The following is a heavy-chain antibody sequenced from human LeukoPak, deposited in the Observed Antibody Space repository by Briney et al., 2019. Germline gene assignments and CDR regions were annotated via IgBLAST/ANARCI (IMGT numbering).Heavy chain of an antibody. CDR1: GFTFSSYA. Sequence: GGSLRLSCAASGFTFSSYAMSWVRQAPGKGLEWVSAISGSGGSTYYADSVKGRFTISRDNSKNTLYLQMNSLRAEDTAVYYCARVYSGYDGHDAFDIWGQGTMVTVSS. V-gene: IGHV3-23*01. J-gene: IGHJ3*02. CDR3: ARVYSGYDGHDAFDI. D-gene: IGHD5-12*01. CDR2: ISGSGGST.